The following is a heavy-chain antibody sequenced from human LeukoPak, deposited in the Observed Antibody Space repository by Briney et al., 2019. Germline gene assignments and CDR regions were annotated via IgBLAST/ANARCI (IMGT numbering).Heavy chain of an antibody. V-gene: IGHV3-7*01. CDR2: INQDGSER. J-gene: IGHJ3*02. CDR3: ARDSEYSSSFAFDI. Sequence: GGSLRLSCAASGFTFSSHWMTWVRQAPGKGLEWVANINQDGSERYYVDSVKGRFTISRDNAKNSLYLQMNSLRAEDTAVYYCARDSEYSSSFAFDIWGQGTTVTVSS. D-gene: IGHD6-13*01. CDR1: GFTFSSHW.